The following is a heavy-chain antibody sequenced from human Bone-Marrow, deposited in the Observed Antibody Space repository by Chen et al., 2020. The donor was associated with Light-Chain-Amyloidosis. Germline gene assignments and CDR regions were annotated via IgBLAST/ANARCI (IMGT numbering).Heavy chain of an antibody. CDR1: GYTFTSYG. D-gene: IGHD1-26*01. V-gene: IGHV1-18*01. Sequence: QSGAEVKKPGASVKVSCKASGYTFTSYGISWVRQAPGQGLEWMGWISAYNGNTNYAQKLQGRVTMTTDTSTSTAYMXXXXXRSDDTAVYYCARTVGAVHHYYYGMDVWGQGTTVTVSS. CDR2: ISAYNGNT. J-gene: IGHJ6*02. CDR3: ARTVGAVHHYYYGMDV.